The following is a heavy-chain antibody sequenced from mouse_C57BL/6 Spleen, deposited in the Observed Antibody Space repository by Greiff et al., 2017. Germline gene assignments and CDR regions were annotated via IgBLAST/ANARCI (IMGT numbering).Heavy chain of an antibody. V-gene: IGHV1-64*01. CDR1: GYTFTSYW. CDR3: ARWDYDAMDY. J-gene: IGHJ4*01. Sequence: QVQLQPPGAELVKPGASVKLSCKASGYTFTSYWMHWVKQRPGQGLEWIGMIHPNSGSTNFNEKFKSKATLTVDKSSSTAYMQLSSLTSEDSAVYYCARWDYDAMDYWGQGTSVTVSS. CDR2: IHPNSGST.